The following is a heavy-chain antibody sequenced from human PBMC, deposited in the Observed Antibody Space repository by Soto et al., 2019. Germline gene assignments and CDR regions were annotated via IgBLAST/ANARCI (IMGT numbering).Heavy chain of an antibody. CDR3: ARDTPNDAFDI. CDR2: INPNSGGT. Sequence: GSLKVSCKASGYTFTGYYMHWVRQAPGQGLEWMGWINPNSGGTNYAQKFQGMVTMTRDTSISTAYMELSRLRSDDTAVYYCARDTPNDAFDIWGQGTMVTVTS. V-gene: IGHV1-2*02. J-gene: IGHJ3*02. CDR1: GYTFTGYY.